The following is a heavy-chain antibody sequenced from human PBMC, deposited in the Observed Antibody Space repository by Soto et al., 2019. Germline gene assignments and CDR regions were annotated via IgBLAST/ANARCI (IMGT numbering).Heavy chain of an antibody. V-gene: IGHV3-33*01. J-gene: IGHJ4*02. D-gene: IGHD2-21*01. CDR1: GLTFTKYG. Sequence: QVQLVESGGGVVQPGTSLRLSCATSGLTFTKYGFHWVRQSPGKGLEWVAFIWHDGSQKYYADSVKGRFTISRDSSKDTVFLEMNSLRDGDTAVFYCARDWWHGDYCGGGGGCVGDYWGQGTMVTVSS. CDR2: IWHDGSQK. CDR3: ARDWWHGDYCGGGGGCVGDY.